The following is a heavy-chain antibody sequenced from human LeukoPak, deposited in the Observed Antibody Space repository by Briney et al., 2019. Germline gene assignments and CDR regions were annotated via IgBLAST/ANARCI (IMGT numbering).Heavy chain of an antibody. Sequence: PGGSLRLSCAASGFTFSSYAMSWVRQAPGKGLEWVSAISGSGGSTYYADSVKGRFTISRDDSKNTLYLQMNSLRAEDTAVYYCARIPPDCSSTSCYLNWFDPWGQGTLVTVSS. J-gene: IGHJ5*02. V-gene: IGHV3-23*01. D-gene: IGHD2-2*01. CDR2: ISGSGGST. CDR1: GFTFSSYA. CDR3: ARIPPDCSSTSCYLNWFDP.